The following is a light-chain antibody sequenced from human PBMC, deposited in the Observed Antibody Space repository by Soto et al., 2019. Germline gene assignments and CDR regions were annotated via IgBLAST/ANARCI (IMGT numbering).Light chain of an antibody. CDR1: QSVISTY. Sequence: EIVLTQSPGTLSLSPGERATLSCRASQSVISTYLAWYQQKPGQAPRLLIYGASSRATGIPDRFSGSGSGTDFTLNFSRLEPEDFAVYYCQQYRDSLGTFGQGTKVEIK. J-gene: IGKJ1*01. V-gene: IGKV3-20*01. CDR2: GAS. CDR3: QQYRDSLGT.